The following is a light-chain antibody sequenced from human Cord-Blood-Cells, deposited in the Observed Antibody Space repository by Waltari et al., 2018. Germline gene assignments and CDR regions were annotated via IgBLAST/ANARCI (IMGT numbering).Light chain of an antibody. V-gene: IGLV1-40*01. CDR3: QSYDSSLSGSV. CDR2: GHS. J-gene: IGLJ2*01. CDR1: SSNIGAGYD. Sequence: QSVLTQPPSVSGAPGQRVTISCTGSSSNIGAGYDVHWYQQPPGTAPKLLIYGHSNRPSGVPDRFSGSKSGTSASLAITGLQAEDEADYYCQSYDSSLSGSVFGGGTKLTVL.